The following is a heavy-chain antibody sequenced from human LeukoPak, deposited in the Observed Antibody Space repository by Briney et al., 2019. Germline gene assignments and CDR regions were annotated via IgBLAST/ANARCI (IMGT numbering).Heavy chain of an antibody. CDR1: GGSFSGYY. J-gene: IGHJ4*02. D-gene: IGHD4-17*01. Sequence: SETLSVTCAVHGGSFSGYYWSWIRQRPRKGLEWIGEINHSGRTNYISSLKSRVTISVDTSKNQFSLKLSSVTAADTAVYYCASRRHDYGDYGFWGQGTLVTVSS. CDR2: INHSGRT. V-gene: IGHV4-34*01. CDR3: ASRRHDYGDYGF.